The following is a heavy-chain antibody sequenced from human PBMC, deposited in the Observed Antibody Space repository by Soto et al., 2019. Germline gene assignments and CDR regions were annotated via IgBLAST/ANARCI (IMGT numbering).Heavy chain of an antibody. CDR2: IWYDGSNK. J-gene: IGHJ6*02. V-gene: IGHV3-33*01. CDR3: AREGIYYYYGMDV. CDR1: GFTFSSYG. Sequence: GGSLRLSCAASGFTFSSYGVHWVRQAPGKGLEWVAVIWYDGSNKYYADSVKGRFTISRDNSKNTLYLQMSSLRAEDTAVYYSAREGIYYYYGMDVWGQGTTVTVSS.